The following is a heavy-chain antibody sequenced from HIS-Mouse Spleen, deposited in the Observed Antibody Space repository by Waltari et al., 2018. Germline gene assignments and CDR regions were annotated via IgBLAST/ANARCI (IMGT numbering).Heavy chain of an antibody. D-gene: IGHD3-22*01. V-gene: IGHV1-2*02. J-gene: IGHJ4*02. Sequence: QVQLVQSGAEVKKPGASVMVSCKASVYTFTGQYMHWWRPAPGQGLEWMGWINPNSGGTNYAQKFQGRVTMTRDTSISTAYMELSRLRSDDTAVYYCARRTNYDSSGYFDYWGQGTLVTVSS. CDR2: INPNSGGT. CDR3: ARRTNYDSSGYFDY. CDR1: VYTFTGQY.